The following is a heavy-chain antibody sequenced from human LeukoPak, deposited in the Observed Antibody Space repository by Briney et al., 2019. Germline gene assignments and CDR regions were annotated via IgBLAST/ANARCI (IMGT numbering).Heavy chain of an antibody. D-gene: IGHD6-6*01. CDR2: IYYSGST. CDR1: GGSMSSYY. J-gene: IGHJ4*02. CDR3: ARQDSSSSEVDY. Sequence: SETLSLTCTASGGSMSSYYWSWIRQPPGKGLEWIGYIYYSGSTYYNPSLKSRVTISVDTSKNQFSLKLSSVTAADTAVYYCARQDSSSSEVDYWGQGTLVTVSS. V-gene: IGHV4-59*08.